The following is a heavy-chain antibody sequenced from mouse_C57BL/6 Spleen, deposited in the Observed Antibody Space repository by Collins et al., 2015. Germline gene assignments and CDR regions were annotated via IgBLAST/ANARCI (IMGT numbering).Heavy chain of an antibody. CDR2: IYPGNGDT. Sequence: QAYLQQSGAELVRPGASVKMSCKASGYTFTSYNMHWVKQTPRQGLEWIGTIYPGNGDTSYNRKFKGKATLTVDKSSNTAYMQLSSLTSEDSAVYFCARDGNYAWFAYWGQGTLVTVSA. V-gene: IGHV1-12*01. CDR1: GYTFTSYN. J-gene: IGHJ3*01. CDR3: ARDGNYAWFAY. D-gene: IGHD2-1*01.